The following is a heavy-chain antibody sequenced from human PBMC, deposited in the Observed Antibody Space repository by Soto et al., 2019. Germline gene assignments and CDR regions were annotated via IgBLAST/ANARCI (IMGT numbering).Heavy chain of an antibody. J-gene: IGHJ4*02. CDR2: ISYDGSNK. V-gene: IGHV3-30*18. D-gene: IGHD3-22*01. Sequence: QVQLVESGGGVVQPGRSLRLSCAASGFTFSSYGMRWVRQAPGKGLVWVAVISYDGSNKYYADSVKGRFTSSRDNSKNTLYLQMNSLGAEDTAVYYCAKNQLSSGPSNWGQGTLVTVSS. CDR1: GFTFSSYG. CDR3: AKNQLSSGPSN.